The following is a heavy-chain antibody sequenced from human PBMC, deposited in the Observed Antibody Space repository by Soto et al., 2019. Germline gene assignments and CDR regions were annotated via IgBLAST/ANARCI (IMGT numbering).Heavy chain of an antibody. CDR3: ARDKLGYDSSGYYPPSGMDV. V-gene: IGHV1-69*13. J-gene: IGHJ6*02. Sequence: ASVKVSCKASGGTFSSYAISWVRQAPGQGLEWMGGIIPIFGTANYAQKFQGRVTITADESTSTAYMELSSLRSEDTAVYYCARDKLGYDSSGYYPPSGMDVWGQGTTVTVSS. CDR2: IIPIFGTA. CDR1: GGTFSSYA. D-gene: IGHD3-22*01.